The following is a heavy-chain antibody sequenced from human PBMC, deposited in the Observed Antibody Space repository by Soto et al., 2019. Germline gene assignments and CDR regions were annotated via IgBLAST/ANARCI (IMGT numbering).Heavy chain of an antibody. Sequence: GGSLRLSCAASGFTFSSYAMHWVRQAPGKGLEWVAVISYDGSNKYYADSVKGRFTISRDNSKNTLYLQMNSLRAEDTAVDYCARVLRRSGYYTSSFDIGGKGTMVTVSS. J-gene: IGHJ3*02. CDR3: ARVLRRSGYYTSSFDI. CDR2: ISYDGSNK. V-gene: IGHV3-30-3*01. D-gene: IGHD3-3*01. CDR1: GFTFSSYA.